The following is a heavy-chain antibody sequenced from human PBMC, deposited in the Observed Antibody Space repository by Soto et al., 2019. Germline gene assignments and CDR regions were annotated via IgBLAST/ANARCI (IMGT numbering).Heavy chain of an antibody. J-gene: IGHJ4*02. CDR3: ARGDYVWGSYRYTGYYFDY. V-gene: IGHV3-11*06. D-gene: IGHD3-16*02. CDR2: ISSSSSYT. CDR1: GFTFSDYY. Sequence: GGSLRLSCAASGFTFSDYYMGWIRQAPGKGLEWVSYISSSSSYTNYADSVKGRFTISRDNAKNSLYLQMNSLRAEDTAVYYCARGDYVWGSYRYTGYYFDYWGQGTLVTVSS.